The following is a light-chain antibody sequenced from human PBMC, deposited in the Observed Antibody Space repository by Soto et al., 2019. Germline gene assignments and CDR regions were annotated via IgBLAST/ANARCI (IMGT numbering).Light chain of an antibody. CDR1: QSISSW. V-gene: IGKV1-5*03. J-gene: IGKJ1*01. Sequence: DIQMTQSPSTLSASVGDRVTITCRASQSISSWLAWYQQKPGKAPKLLIYKASSLESGVPSRFSGSGSGTEFNLTNSSLQPDDFATYSCQQYNSYWTFGKGTNVEIK. CDR3: QQYNSYWT. CDR2: KAS.